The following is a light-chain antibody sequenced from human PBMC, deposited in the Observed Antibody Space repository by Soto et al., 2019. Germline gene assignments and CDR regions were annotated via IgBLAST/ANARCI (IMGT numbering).Light chain of an antibody. CDR3: QQYNYWLYT. Sequence: EIVMTQSPATLSVSPGERATLSCSASQSVSSNLAWYQQKPGQAPRLLIYDASTRATGIPARFSGSGSGTEFTLTISSLQSEDFAVYYCQQYNYWLYTFGQGTKLEIK. CDR2: DAS. J-gene: IGKJ2*01. V-gene: IGKV3-15*01. CDR1: QSVSSN.